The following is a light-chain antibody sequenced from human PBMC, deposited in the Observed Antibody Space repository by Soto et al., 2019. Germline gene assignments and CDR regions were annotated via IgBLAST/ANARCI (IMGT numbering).Light chain of an antibody. CDR2: DAS. V-gene: IGKV1-33*01. Sequence: DIQMTQSPSSLYASVGDRVTITCQASQHINHDLNWYQQKPGRAPKLLIYDASNLEAGVPSRYRGSGSGTDFTFTNSSLQPEDLTTYYFQQYENLTTLGQGTRLEIK. J-gene: IGKJ5*01. CDR1: QHINHD. CDR3: QQYENLTT.